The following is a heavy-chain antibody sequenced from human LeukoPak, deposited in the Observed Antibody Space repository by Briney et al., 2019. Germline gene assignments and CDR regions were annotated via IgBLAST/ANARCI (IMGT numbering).Heavy chain of an antibody. CDR2: ISYDGSNK. Sequence: PGGSLRLSCAASGFTFSSYAMHWVRQVPGKGLEWVAVISYDGSNKYYADSVKGRFTISRDNSKNTLYLQMNSLRAEDTAVYYCAKGESWDYDFWSGYYRGPHYYYYYGMDVWGQGTTVTVSS. CDR3: AKGESWDYDFWSGYYRGPHYYYYYGMDV. J-gene: IGHJ6*02. V-gene: IGHV3-30-3*01. CDR1: GFTFSSYA. D-gene: IGHD3-3*01.